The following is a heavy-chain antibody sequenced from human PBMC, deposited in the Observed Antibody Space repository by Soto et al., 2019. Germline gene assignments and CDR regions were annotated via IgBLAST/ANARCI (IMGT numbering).Heavy chain of an antibody. CDR1: GYSFSDYD. Sequence: QVQLVQSGAEVKKPGASVKVSCKASGYSFSDYDINWVRQATGQGPEWMGWMNPNSGNTGYAQKFQGRVTMTRSTSINTAYMEVSSLGSEDTAVYYCSRDNRYNWNDEWWFDAWGQGTLVTVSS. J-gene: IGHJ5*02. CDR3: SRDNRYNWNDEWWFDA. D-gene: IGHD1-20*01. V-gene: IGHV1-8*01. CDR2: MNPNSGNT.